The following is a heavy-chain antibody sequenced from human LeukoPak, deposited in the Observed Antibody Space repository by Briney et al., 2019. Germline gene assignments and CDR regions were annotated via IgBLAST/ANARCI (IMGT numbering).Heavy chain of an antibody. Sequence: GGSLRLSCAASGFTFSSYAMSWVRQAPGKGLEWVSAISGSGGSTYYADSVKGRFTISRDNSKNTLYLQMNSLRAEDTAVYYCAKDPYSSSRYSYYYYYGMDVWGQGTTVTVSS. V-gene: IGHV3-23*01. J-gene: IGHJ6*02. D-gene: IGHD6-13*01. CDR1: GFTFSSYA. CDR2: ISGSGGST. CDR3: AKDPYSSSRYSYYYYYGMDV.